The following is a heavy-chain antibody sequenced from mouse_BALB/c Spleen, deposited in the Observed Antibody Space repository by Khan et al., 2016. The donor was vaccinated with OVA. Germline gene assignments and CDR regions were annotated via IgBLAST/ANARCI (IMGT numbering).Heavy chain of an antibody. V-gene: IGHV9-3-1*01. D-gene: IGHD1-1*01. CDR1: GYTFTKCG. CDR2: INTYTGEP. CDR3: ARPRYYSYVMDT. J-gene: IGHJ4*01. Sequence: QIQLVQSGPELMKPGETVKISCKASGYTFTKCGMNWVQQAPGKGLKWMGWINTYTGEPTYPDDFKGRFAFSLENSASTAYLQINNLKNEDTDRKCGARPRYYSYVMDTWGQGTTVTVSS.